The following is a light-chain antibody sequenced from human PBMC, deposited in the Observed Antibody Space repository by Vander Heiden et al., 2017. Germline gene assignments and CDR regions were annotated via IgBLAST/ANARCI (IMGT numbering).Light chain of an antibody. V-gene: IGKV4-1*01. CDR3: HQDVNTPRS. CDR2: WAS. J-gene: IGKJ1*01. Sequence: DIVMTQSPESLAVSLGERATINCKSSQSVLYSSNNKNYLAWYQQKPGQPPKLLIYWASTRESGVPDRFSGSGSGTDFTLTISSLQAEDVAVLFCHQDVNTPRSFGQGTKVEIK. CDR1: QSVLYSSNNKNY.